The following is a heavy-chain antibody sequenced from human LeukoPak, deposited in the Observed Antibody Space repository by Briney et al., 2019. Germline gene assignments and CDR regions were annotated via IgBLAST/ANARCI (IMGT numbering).Heavy chain of an antibody. CDR1: GYTFTSYH. CDR3: VREDAHTYYFGF. J-gene: IGHJ4*02. V-gene: IGHV1-46*01. Sequence: ASVQVSCKTSGYTFTSYHMHWVRQAPGQGLEWVAIIKSTGDTTVYAQKFQGRVTVTRDTSTSTVYMDLSSLSSEDTAVYYCVREDAHTYYFGFWGPGTLVTVSS. CDR2: IKSTGDTT. D-gene: IGHD2-2*01.